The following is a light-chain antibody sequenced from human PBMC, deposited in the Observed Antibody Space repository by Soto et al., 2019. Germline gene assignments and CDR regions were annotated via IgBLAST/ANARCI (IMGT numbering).Light chain of an antibody. V-gene: IGLV1-40*01. J-gene: IGLJ3*02. CDR2: GNN. Sequence: QSVLTQPPSLSGAPGLRVTFPGPGGSSKIGAADDVHWYQQLPGTAPKLLLYGNNNRPSGVPDRFSGSKSGTSASLAITGLQAEDEAEYYCQSYDSSLSGWVFGGGTKLTVL. CDR3: QSYDSSLSGWV. CDR1: SSKIGAADD.